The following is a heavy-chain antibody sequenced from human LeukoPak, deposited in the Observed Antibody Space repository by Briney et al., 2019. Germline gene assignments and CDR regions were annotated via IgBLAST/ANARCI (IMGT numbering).Heavy chain of an antibody. CDR3: ARGVAGTTFLSDY. V-gene: IGHV4-34*01. Sequence: SETLSLTCAVYGGSFTDYYWTWIRQPPGKGLEWIGEINHSGSTNYNPSLKSRVTISVDTSKNQFSLKLSSVTAADTAVYYCARGVAGTTFLSDYWGQGTLVTVSS. D-gene: IGHD1-7*01. J-gene: IGHJ4*02. CDR1: GGSFTDYY. CDR2: INHSGST.